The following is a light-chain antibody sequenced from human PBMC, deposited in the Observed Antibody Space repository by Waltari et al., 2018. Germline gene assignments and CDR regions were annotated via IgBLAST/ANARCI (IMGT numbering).Light chain of an antibody. CDR3: SSYTTSSAPGV. CDR1: DSDVGAYEF. CDR2: EVS. Sequence: QSALTQPASVSGSPGQSITISCSGTDSDVGAYEFVYWYQQHPGKAPHLIIYEVSNRPSGISNRFSASKSGNTASLTISGLQAEDEADYYCSSYTTSSAPGVFGTGTRVTVL. J-gene: IGLJ1*01. V-gene: IGLV2-14*01.